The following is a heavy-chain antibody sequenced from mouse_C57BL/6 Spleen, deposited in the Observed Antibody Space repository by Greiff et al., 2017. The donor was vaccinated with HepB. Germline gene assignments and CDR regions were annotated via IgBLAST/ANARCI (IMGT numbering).Heavy chain of an antibody. V-gene: IGHV1-53*01. J-gene: IGHJ3*01. Sequence: QVQLQQPGTELVKPGASVKLSCKASGYTFTSYWMHWVKQRPGQGLEWIGNINPSNGGTNYNEKFKSKATLTVDKSSSTAYMQLSSLTSEDSAVYYCARDDLIITTVVASRGFAYWGQGTLVTVSA. CDR3: ARDDLIITTVVASRGFAY. CDR1: GYTFTSYW. CDR2: INPSNGGT. D-gene: IGHD1-1*01.